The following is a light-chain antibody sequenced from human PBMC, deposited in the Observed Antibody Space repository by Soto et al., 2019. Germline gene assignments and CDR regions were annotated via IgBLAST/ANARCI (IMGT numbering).Light chain of an antibody. CDR1: QSVSSNY. Sequence: EIVLTQSPGTLSLSPGERATLSCRASQSVSSNYLAWYQQKPGQAPRLLIYAAFSRLNGIPDRFSGSGSGTDFTLTISRLEPEDFAVYYCQQYGSSPYPFGQGTKLEIK. V-gene: IGKV3-20*01. CDR3: QQYGSSPYP. J-gene: IGKJ2*01. CDR2: AAF.